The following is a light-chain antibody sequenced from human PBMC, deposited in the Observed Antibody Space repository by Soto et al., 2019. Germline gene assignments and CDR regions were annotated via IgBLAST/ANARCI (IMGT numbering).Light chain of an antibody. CDR3: QQYSNLPPT. J-gene: IGKJ4*01. Sequence: DIVLTQSPGTLSLSPGERATLSCRASQSLTRNYLAWFRQKPGQAPKLLISGESTWATGIPDRFSGSGSGTDFTLTISRLKPEDFAVYFCQQYSNLPPTFGGGTKVELK. CDR1: QSLTRNY. V-gene: IGKV3-20*01. CDR2: GES.